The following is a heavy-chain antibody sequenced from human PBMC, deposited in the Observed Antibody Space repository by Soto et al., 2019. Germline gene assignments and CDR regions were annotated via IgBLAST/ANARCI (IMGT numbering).Heavy chain of an antibody. J-gene: IGHJ5*02. CDR1: GGSISSGDYS. Sequence: SETLSLTCAVSGGSISSGDYSCSWIRQPPGKGLEWIGYIYHSGIIYYNPSLQSRVTISVDRSKNQFSLRLSSVTAADTAVYYCARSFGSSPTAFDPWGQGTLVTVSS. CDR3: ARSFGSSPTAFDP. CDR2: IYHSGII. D-gene: IGHD6-6*01. V-gene: IGHV4-30-2*01.